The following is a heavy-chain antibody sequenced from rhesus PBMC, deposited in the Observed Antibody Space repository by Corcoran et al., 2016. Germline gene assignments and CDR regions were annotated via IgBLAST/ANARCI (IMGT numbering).Heavy chain of an antibody. Sequence: QVQLKESGPGLVKPSETLSLTCTVSGDSIISGYAWSWIRKPPGKGLEWIGYNRVDNHPSSKRRVTISNDTSKNPFSLNLTSVTAADTAVYYCASGLNYGAPNFGLDSWGQGVVVTVSS. J-gene: IGHJ6*01. CDR3: ASGLNYGAPNFGLDS. V-gene: IGHV4-127*01. D-gene: IGHD1-26*01. CDR1: GDSIISGYA. CDR2: NRV.